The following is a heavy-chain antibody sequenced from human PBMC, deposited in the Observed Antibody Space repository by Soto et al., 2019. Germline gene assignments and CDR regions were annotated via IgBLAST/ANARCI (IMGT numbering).Heavy chain of an antibody. V-gene: IGHV4-59*01. CDR1: GGSISSYY. CDR2: IYYSGST. J-gene: IGHJ3*02. Sequence: QVQLQESGPGLVKPSETLSLTCTVSGGSISSYYWSWIRQPPGKGLEWIGHIYYSGSTNYNPSLMSRVTISVDTSKNQFSLKLSSVTAADTAVYYCARGAGFWSGYYSGPAFDIWGQGTMVTVSS. D-gene: IGHD3-3*01. CDR3: ARGAGFWSGYYSGPAFDI.